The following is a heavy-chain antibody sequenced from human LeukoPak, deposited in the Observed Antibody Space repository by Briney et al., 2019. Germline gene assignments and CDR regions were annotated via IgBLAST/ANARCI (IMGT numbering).Heavy chain of an antibody. J-gene: IGHJ4*02. D-gene: IGHD6-13*01. CDR1: GFTFSSYA. V-gene: IGHV3-30-3*01. CDR2: ISYDGSNK. Sequence: GGSLRLSCAASGFTFSSYAMHWVRQAPGKGLEWVAVISYDGSNKYYADSVKGRFTISRDNSKNTLYLQMNSLRAEDTAVYYCARDLLKTIAALFDYWSQGTLVTVSS. CDR3: ARDLLKTIAALFDY.